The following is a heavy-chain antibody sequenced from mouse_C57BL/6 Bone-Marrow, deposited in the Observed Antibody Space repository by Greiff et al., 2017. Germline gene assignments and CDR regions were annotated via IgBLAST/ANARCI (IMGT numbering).Heavy chain of an antibody. V-gene: IGHV5-17*01. CDR3: ARPSLLLRSYYFDY. Sequence: EVQVVESGGGLVKPGGSLKLSCAASGFTFSDYGMHWVRQAPEKGLEWVAYISSGSSTIYYADTVKGRFTISRDNAKNTLFLQMTSLRSEDTAMYYCARPSLLLRSYYFDYWGQGTTLTVSS. CDR2: ISSGSSTI. J-gene: IGHJ2*01. CDR1: GFTFSDYG. D-gene: IGHD1-1*01.